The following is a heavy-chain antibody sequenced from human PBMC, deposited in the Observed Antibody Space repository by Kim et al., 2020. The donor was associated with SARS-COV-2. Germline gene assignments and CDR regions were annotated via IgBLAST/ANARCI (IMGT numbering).Heavy chain of an antibody. CDR2: IYYSGST. V-gene: IGHV4-39*01. Sequence: SETLSLTCTVSGGSISSSSYYWGWIRQPPGKGLEWIGSIYYSGSTYYNPSLKSRVTISVDTSKNQFSLKLSSVTAADTAVYYCARPTPYGQGGPYNWFDPWGQGTLVTVSS. CDR3: ARPTPYGQGGPYNWFDP. D-gene: IGHD4-17*01. J-gene: IGHJ5*02. CDR1: GGSISSSSYY.